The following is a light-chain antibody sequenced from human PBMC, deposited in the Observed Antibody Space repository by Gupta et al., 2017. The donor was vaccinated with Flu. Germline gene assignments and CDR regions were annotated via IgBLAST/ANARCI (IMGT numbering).Light chain of an antibody. Sequence: PSSLSASVGDRVTITCRTSRSVSNYLNWYHHKPGQAPKLLIYAASSLPSGVPSRFSGSGSGTEFTLTINNLQPEDFAIFYCQQSYTTPWTFGQGTKVEI. CDR3: QQSYTTPWT. J-gene: IGKJ1*01. CDR1: RSVSNY. CDR2: AAS. V-gene: IGKV1-39*01.